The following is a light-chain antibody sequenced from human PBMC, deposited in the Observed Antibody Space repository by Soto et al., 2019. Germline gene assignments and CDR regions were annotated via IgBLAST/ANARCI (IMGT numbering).Light chain of an antibody. J-gene: IGLJ2*01. CDR3: SSHTSSSTVV. Sequence: QSVLTQPASVSGSPGQSITISCTGTSSDVGGYNYVSWYQHHPGKAPKLMIYDVSNRPSGVSNRFSGSKSGNTASLTISGLQAEDEADYYCSSHTSSSTVVFGGGTQLTVL. V-gene: IGLV2-14*03. CDR2: DVS. CDR1: SSDVGGYNY.